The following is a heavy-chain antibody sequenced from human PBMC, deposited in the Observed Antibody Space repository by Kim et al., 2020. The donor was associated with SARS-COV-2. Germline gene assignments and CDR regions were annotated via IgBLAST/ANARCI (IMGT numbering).Heavy chain of an antibody. J-gene: IGHJ5*02. CDR3: GIESHGEGWFDP. CDR1: GNTFTNYW. CDR2: INPTSTAK. V-gene: IGHV1-46*01. Sequence: ASVKVSCKTSGNTFTNYWIHWVRLAPGQGLEWMGTINPTSTAKSLPQKFQGRFALTRDTSTTTVFMDLSSLTSEDTAVYYCGIESHGEGWFDPWGQGTLVTVSS. D-gene: IGHD3-10*01.